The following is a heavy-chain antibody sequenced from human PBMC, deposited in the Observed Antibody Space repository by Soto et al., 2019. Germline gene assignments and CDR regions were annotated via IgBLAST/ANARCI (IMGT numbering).Heavy chain of an antibody. D-gene: IGHD2-15*01. V-gene: IGHV1-69*06. CDR1: GGTFSSYV. CDR3: ARDLGGFSGGSCRYNWSDP. J-gene: IGHJ5*02. Sequence: ASVKVSCKASGGTFSSYVISWVRQAPGQGLEWMGGIIPMYGTENYAQKFQDRVTITADTSTSTAYMELSSLRSEDTAVYYCARDLGGFSGGSCRYNWSDPWGQGTPVTVSS. CDR2: IIPMYGTE.